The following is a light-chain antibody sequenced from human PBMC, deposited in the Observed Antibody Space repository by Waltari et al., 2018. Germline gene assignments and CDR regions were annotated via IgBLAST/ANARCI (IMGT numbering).Light chain of an antibody. J-gene: IGLJ3*02. V-gene: IGLV1-47*01. CDR1: TSTIGKSL. CDR2: NNN. CDR3: AAWDDSLSGRV. Sequence: QPVLTQPPSASGTPGQTVTIPCSGTTSTIGKSLVNWYPQFPGTPPKILIFNNNNRPSGVPDRFSGSKSGTSASLAISGLRSEDEADYYCAAWDDSLSGRVFGGGTKLTV.